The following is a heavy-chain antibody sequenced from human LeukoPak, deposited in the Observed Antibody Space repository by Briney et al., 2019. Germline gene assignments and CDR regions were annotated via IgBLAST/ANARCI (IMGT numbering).Heavy chain of an antibody. CDR1: GGSISSGGYY. D-gene: IGHD6-13*01. CDR3: ARVPLLKPHIAAAGTLGYYYYYGMDV. V-gene: IGHV4-31*03. CDR2: IYYSGST. Sequence: KTSETLSLTCTVSGGSISSGGYYWSWIRQHPGKGLEWIGYIYYSGSTYYNPSLKSRVTMSVDTSKNQFSLKLSSVTAADTAVYYCARVPLLKPHIAAAGTLGYYYYYGMDVWGQGTTVTVSS. J-gene: IGHJ6*02.